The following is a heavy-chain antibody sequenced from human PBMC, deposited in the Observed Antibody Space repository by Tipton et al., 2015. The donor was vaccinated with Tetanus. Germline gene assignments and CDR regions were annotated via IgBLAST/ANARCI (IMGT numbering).Heavy chain of an antibody. J-gene: IGHJ5*02. Sequence: QVQLVQSGAEVKKPGASVKVSCEASGYTFSIYAIGWVRQAPGQGLEWEGWISAATDNTNYAQKFQGRVTMYTDAPTSPAYMELRGLRSDDTAVYYCARGPVMGSTRWFDPWGQGTLVSVSS. CDR2: ISAATDNT. CDR3: ARGPVMGSTRWFDP. V-gene: IGHV1-18*01. D-gene: IGHD1-26*01. CDR1: GYTFSIYA.